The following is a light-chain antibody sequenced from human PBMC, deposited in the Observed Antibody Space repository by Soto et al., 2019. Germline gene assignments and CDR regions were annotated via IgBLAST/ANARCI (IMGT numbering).Light chain of an antibody. J-gene: IGKJ5*01. V-gene: IGKV3-20*01. Sequence: EIVLTQSPGTLSLSPGERATLSCRASESISSSNLAWYQQQPGQAPRLLIYVASRRVTGIPDRFSGSGSGTDFTLTISRLESEDFAVYYCQHYDNTAITFGQGTRLEIK. CDR1: ESISSSN. CDR3: QHYDNTAIT. CDR2: VAS.